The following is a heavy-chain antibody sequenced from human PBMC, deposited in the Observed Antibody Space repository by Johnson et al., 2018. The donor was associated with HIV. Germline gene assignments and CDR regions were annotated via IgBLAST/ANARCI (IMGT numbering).Heavy chain of an antibody. J-gene: IGHJ3*02. Sequence: VQLVDSGGGLVQPGGSLRLSCAASGFTFSSYDMHWVRQATGKGLDWVSTIGPAGDTYYPDSVKGRFTISRENPKNSLYLQMNTLRAGDTAVYYCARDVGYDSSGYKVAFDIWGQGTTVTVSS. CDR1: GFTFSSYD. CDR2: IGPAGDT. V-gene: IGHV3-13*01. D-gene: IGHD3-22*01. CDR3: ARDVGYDSSGYKVAFDI.